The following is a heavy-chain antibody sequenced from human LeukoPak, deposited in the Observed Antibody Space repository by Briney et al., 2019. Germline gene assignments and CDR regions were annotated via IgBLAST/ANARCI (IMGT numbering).Heavy chain of an antibody. D-gene: IGHD3-10*01. J-gene: IGHJ5*02. Sequence: VASVKVSCKASGYTFTSYAMHWVRQAPGQRLEWMGWINAGNGNTKYSQKFQGRVTITRDTSASTACMELSSLRSEDTAVYYCARDRELFPNWFDPWGQGTLVTVSS. CDR2: INAGNGNT. CDR3: ARDRELFPNWFDP. V-gene: IGHV1-3*01. CDR1: GYTFTSYA.